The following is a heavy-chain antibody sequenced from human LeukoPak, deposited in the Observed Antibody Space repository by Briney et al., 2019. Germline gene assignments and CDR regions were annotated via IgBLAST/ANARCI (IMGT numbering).Heavy chain of an antibody. CDR3: AKASSWYSEYFQH. V-gene: IGHV3-30*02. CDR1: GFTFSSYG. D-gene: IGHD6-13*01. Sequence: GGSLRLSCAASGFTFSSYGMHWVRQAPGKGLEWVAFIRYDGSNKYYADSVKGRFTISRDNSKNTLYLQMNSLRAEDTAVYYCAKASSWYSEYFQHWGQGTLVTVSS. J-gene: IGHJ1*01. CDR2: IRYDGSNK.